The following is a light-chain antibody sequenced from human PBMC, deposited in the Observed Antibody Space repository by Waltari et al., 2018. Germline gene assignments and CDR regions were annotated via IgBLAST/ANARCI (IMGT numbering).Light chain of an antibody. CDR3: QQYYAVPPT. CDR1: QSVSDSINSKHY. J-gene: IGKJ1*01. CDR2: WAS. Sequence: DIVMTQSPDSLAVSLGERATINCKSSQSVSDSINSKHYLAWYRQKPGQPPKLLISWASTREFGVADRFSGRASGTDFTLTISSLQAEDVAVYYCQQYYAVPPTFGPGTKVEIK. V-gene: IGKV4-1*01.